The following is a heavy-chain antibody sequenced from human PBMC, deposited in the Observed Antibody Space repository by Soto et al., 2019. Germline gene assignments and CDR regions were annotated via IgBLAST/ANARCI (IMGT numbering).Heavy chain of an antibody. CDR3: VRGTNGWRGMDY. J-gene: IGHJ4*02. Sequence: PGGSLRLSCATSGFTFSSYPIHWVRQAPGKGPVWVSRITEDGSGTTYADSVKGRFTVTRDNAKKTMYLQMSGLGAEDTAVYHCVRGTNGWRGMDYWGQGTLVTVS. V-gene: IGHV3-74*01. CDR2: ITEDGSGT. D-gene: IGHD2-8*01. CDR1: GFTFSSYP.